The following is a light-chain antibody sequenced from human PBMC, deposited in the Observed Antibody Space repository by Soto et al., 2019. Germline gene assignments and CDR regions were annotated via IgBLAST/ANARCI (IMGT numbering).Light chain of an antibody. J-gene: IGLJ3*02. CDR1: SSNIGTNT. CDR3: AAWDGSLNVWV. Sequence: QAVLTQPPSAYGTPGQRVTISCSGGSSNIGTNTVNWYQQLPGTAPTLLIYSSIQRPSGVPDRFSGSKSGTSASLAISGLQSEDEGDYYCAAWDGSLNVWVFGGGTKLTVL. CDR2: SSI. V-gene: IGLV1-44*01.